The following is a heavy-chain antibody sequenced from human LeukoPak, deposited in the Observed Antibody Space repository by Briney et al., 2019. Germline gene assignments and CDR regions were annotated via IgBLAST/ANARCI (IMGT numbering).Heavy chain of an antibody. CDR2: INHSGST. CDR1: GGSFSGYF. J-gene: IGHJ4*02. Sequence: SETLSLTCAVYGGSFSGYFWSWIRQPPGKGLEWIGEINHSGSTDYNPSLKSRVTLSLDTSNKQFSLKLTSVTAADTAVYYCARGPNFDYWGQGTLVTVSS. V-gene: IGHV4-34*01. CDR3: ARGPNFDY.